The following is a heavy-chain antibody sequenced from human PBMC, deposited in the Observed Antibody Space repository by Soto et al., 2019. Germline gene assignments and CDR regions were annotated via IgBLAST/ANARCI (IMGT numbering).Heavy chain of an antibody. CDR2: INDRGSG. J-gene: IGHJ2*01. CDR3: ARESHDILTGPPWVWYFDL. CDR1: GGSFGGYY. Sequence: QVQLQQWGAGPLRPLETLSLTCGVSGGSFGGYYWAWIRQSPEKGLEWIGEINDRGSGNYNPSQKSRVSISVETSKSHYSLTLRSVTAADTAIYYCARESHDILTGPPWVWYFDLWGRGTLVTVSS. V-gene: IGHV4-34*02. D-gene: IGHD3-9*01.